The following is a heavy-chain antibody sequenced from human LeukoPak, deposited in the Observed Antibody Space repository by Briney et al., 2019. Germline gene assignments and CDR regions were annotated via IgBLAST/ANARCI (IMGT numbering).Heavy chain of an antibody. CDR2: INSDGSST. CDR3: ARGYRSTRWLQLY. CDR1: GFTFSSYW. V-gene: IGHV3-74*01. D-gene: IGHD1-1*01. Sequence: GGSLRLSCAASGFTFSSYWMHWVRQAPGKGLVWVSRINSDGSSTSYADSMKGRFTISRDNAKNTLYLQMNSLRAEDTAVYYCARGYRSTRWLQLYWGQGTLVTVSS. J-gene: IGHJ4*02.